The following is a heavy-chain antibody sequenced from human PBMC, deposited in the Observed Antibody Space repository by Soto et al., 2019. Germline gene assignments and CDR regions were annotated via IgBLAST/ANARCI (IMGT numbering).Heavy chain of an antibody. CDR1: GYTFTGYY. D-gene: IGHD2-2*01. CDR2: INPQTGGT. J-gene: IGHJ6*02. V-gene: IGHV1-2*02. CDR3: ARERYQVISDGMDV. Sequence: QVQLVQSGAEVRTPGASVRVSCKDSGYTFTGYYIHWVREAPGQGLEWMGWINPQTGGTSYAQKFQGRVTLSRDTSINTAYLELSRLRFDDAAVYFCARERYQVISDGMDVWGQGTTVTVSS.